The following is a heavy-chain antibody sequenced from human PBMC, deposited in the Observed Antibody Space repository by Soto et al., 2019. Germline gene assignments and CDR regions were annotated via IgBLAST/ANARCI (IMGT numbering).Heavy chain of an antibody. V-gene: IGHV3-30*18. J-gene: IGHJ4*02. CDR1: GFTFSNYG. CDR3: AKERTAKAAAEFDY. D-gene: IGHD6-25*01. CDR2: VSYDGNVK. Sequence: QVQLVESGGGVVQPGRSLRLSCAASGFTFSNYGMQWVRQAPGKGLEWVAVVSYDGNVKFYADSVKSRFTISRDNSKNTLYLQMNSLRTEDTAIYYCAKERTAKAAAEFDYWGQGTLVTVSS.